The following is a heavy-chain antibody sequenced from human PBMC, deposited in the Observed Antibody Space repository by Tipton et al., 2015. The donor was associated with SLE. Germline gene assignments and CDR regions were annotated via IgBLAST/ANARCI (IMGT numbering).Heavy chain of an antibody. D-gene: IGHD6-19*01. J-gene: IGHJ4*02. Sequence: SLRLSCAASEFTFSRYWMSWVRQAPGKGLEWVANINQDGSEKNYVDSVKGRFTITRDNSKNTLYVQMNSLRVEDTAVYYCAKKATVSGSGYFDYWGQGTLVTVSS. CDR3: AKKATVSGSGYFDY. CDR2: INQDGSEK. CDR1: EFTFSRYW. V-gene: IGHV3-7*03.